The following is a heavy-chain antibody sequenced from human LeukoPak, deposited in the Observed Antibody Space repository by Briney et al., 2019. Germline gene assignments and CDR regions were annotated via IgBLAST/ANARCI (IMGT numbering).Heavy chain of an antibody. J-gene: IGHJ6*03. D-gene: IGHD3-3*01. V-gene: IGHV4-34*01. CDR3: ARNTSRGTISGVVTLPYYYMDV. CDR2: INHSGST. CDR1: GGSFSGYY. Sequence: PSETLSLTCAVYGGSFSGYYGSWIRQPPGKGLEWIGEINHSGSTNYNPSLKSRVTISVDTSKNQFSLKLSSVTAADTAVYYCARNTSRGTISGVVTLPYYYMDVWGKGTTVTVSS.